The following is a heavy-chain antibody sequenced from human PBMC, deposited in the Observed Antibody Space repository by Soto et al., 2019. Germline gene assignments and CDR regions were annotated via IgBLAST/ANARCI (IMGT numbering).Heavy chain of an antibody. CDR2: IRSKAYGGTT. Sequence: EVQLVESGGGLVQPGRSLRLSCTASGFTFGDYAMSWFRQAPGKGLEWVGFIRSKAYGGTTEYAASVKGRFTISRDDSKSIAYRQMNSLKTEDTAVYYCTRANEWHYYYYYMDVWGKGTTVTVSS. D-gene: IGHD1-1*01. J-gene: IGHJ6*03. V-gene: IGHV3-49*03. CDR1: GFTFGDYA. CDR3: TRANEWHYYYYYMDV.